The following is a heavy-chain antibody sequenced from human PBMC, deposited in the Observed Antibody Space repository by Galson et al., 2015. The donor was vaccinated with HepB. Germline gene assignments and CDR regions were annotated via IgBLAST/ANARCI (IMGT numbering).Heavy chain of an antibody. D-gene: IGHD3-10*02. V-gene: IGHV3-11*06. J-gene: IGHJ4*02. CDR1: GFTFSDYY. Sequence: SLRLSCAASGFTFSDYYMSWIRQAPGKGLEWVSYISSSSSYTNYADSVKGRFTISRDNAKNSLYLQMNSLRAEDTAVYYCAREGMSGEPPPPFDYWGQGTLVTVSS. CDR2: ISSSSSYT. CDR3: AREGMSGEPPPPFDY.